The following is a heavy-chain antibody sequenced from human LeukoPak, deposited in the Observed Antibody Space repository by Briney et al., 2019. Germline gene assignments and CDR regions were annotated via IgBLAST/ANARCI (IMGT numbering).Heavy chain of an antibody. D-gene: IGHD2-2*01. V-gene: IGHV4-39*01. CDR1: GGSISSSSYH. Sequence: SETLSLTCSVSGGSISSSSYHWGWIRQPPGKGLEWIGSMYYSGSTYYNPSLKSRVTISVDTSKNQFSLNLSSVTAADTAVYYCARIFIVVVPAYFDYWGQGTLVTVSS. CDR2: MYYSGST. CDR3: ARIFIVVVPAYFDY. J-gene: IGHJ4*02.